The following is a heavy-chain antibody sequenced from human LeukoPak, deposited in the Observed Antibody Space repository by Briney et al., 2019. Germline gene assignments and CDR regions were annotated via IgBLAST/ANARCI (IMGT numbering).Heavy chain of an antibody. CDR1: GFSFTSYA. V-gene: IGHV3-21*06. CDR3: ARVEATTARSYYYYYMDA. CDR2: ITTGSSYI. D-gene: IGHD1-1*01. Sequence: SGGSLRLSCSASGFSFTSYAMNWVRQAPGKGLEWVSSITTGSSYIYYADSVRGRFSVSRDNAKNSLYLEMNSLRAEDTAVYYCARVEATTARSYYYYYMDAWGKGTTVTVSS. J-gene: IGHJ6*03.